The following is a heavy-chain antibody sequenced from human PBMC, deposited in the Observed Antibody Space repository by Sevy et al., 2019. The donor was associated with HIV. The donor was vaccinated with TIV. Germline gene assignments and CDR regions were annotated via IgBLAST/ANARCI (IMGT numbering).Heavy chain of an antibody. CDR1: GFTFSSYA. Sequence: GGSLRLSCAASGFTFSSYAMSWVRQAPGKGLEWVSAISGSGGSTYYADSVKGRFTISRDNSKNRLYLQMNSLRAEDTAVYYCARHTGYSSSWDAFDIWGQGTMVTVSS. J-gene: IGHJ3*02. CDR2: ISGSGGST. D-gene: IGHD6-13*01. V-gene: IGHV3-23*01. CDR3: ARHTGYSSSWDAFDI.